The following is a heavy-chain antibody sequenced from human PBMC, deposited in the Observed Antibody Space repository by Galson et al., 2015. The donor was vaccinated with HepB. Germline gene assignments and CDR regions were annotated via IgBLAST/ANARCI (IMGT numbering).Heavy chain of an antibody. CDR2: IRSKAYGGTT. Sequence: SLRLSCAASGFTFGDYAMSWFRQAPGKGLEWVGFIRSKAYGGTTEYAASVKGRFTISRDDSKSIAYLQMNSLKTEDTAVYYCTRGLGYCSGGSCRKSYYYYYMDVWGKGTTVTVSS. CDR3: TRGLGYCSGGSCRKSYYYYYMDV. J-gene: IGHJ6*03. D-gene: IGHD2-15*01. CDR1: GFTFGDYA. V-gene: IGHV3-49*03.